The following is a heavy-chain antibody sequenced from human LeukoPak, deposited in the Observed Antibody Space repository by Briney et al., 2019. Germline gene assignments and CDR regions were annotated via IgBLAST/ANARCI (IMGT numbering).Heavy chain of an antibody. CDR1: GFTFSSYG. Sequence: GGSLRLSCAASGFTFSSYGMHWVRQAPGKGLEWVAFIRYDGSNKYYADSVKGRFTLSRDNSKNTLYLQMNSLRAEDTAVYYCATLPATTYYFHYWGQGTLVTVSS. CDR2: IRYDGSNK. D-gene: IGHD2-2*01. J-gene: IGHJ4*02. CDR3: ATLPATTYYFHY. V-gene: IGHV3-30*02.